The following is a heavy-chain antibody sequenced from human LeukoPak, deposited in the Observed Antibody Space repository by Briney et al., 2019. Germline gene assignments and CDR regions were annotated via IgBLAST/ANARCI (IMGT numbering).Heavy chain of an antibody. Sequence: SETLSLTCTVSGGSISSYCWSWIRQPPGKGLEWIGYIYYSGSTNYNPSLKSRVTISVDTSKIQFSLKLSSLTAADTAVYYCARHRDSYYSGMDVWGQGTTVTVFS. CDR3: ARHRDSYYSGMDV. CDR2: IYYSGST. D-gene: IGHD2-15*01. J-gene: IGHJ6*02. V-gene: IGHV4-59*08. CDR1: GGSISSYC.